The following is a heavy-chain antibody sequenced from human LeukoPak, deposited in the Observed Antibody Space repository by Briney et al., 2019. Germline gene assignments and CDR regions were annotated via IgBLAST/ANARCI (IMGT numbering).Heavy chain of an antibody. J-gene: IGHJ4*02. V-gene: IGHV3-48*01. CDR2: ISSSSSTI. D-gene: IGHD5-18*01. Sequence: GGSLRLSCAASGFTFSSYSMNWVRQAPGKGLEWVSYISSSSSTIYYADSVKGRFTISRDNAKNSLYLQMSSLRAEDTAVYYCARDRGSYGYSYGYVDYWGQGTLVTVSS. CDR1: GFTFSSYS. CDR3: ARDRGSYGYSYGYVDY.